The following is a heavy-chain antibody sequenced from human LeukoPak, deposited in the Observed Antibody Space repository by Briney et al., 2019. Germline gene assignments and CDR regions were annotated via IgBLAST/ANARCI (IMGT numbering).Heavy chain of an antibody. J-gene: IGHJ4*02. V-gene: IGHV3-30*03. D-gene: IGHD3-3*01. CDR3: ARVTGAGITIFGGGGSRRFDY. CDR1: GFTFRTYG. Sequence: PGTSLRLSCAASGFTFRTYGKHWVRQAPGKGLEWVAGISYDGVSHFYADSVKGRFTISRDNSKNTVYLQMNSLRAEDTALYYCARVTGAGITIFGGGGSRRFDYWGQGTLVTVSS. CDR2: ISYDGVSH.